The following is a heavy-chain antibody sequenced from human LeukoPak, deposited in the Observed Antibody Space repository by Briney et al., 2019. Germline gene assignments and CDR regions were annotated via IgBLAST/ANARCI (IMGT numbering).Heavy chain of an antibody. CDR3: ARGYDYGDYVGDFDY. J-gene: IGHJ4*02. D-gene: IGHD4-17*01. V-gene: IGHV1-18*01. Sequence: ASVKVSCKASGYTFTSYPISWERQAPGQGLEWMGWITVYNGNTNYAQNLQGRVTMTTDISTSTAYMEVRSLRSDDTAVYYCARGYDYGDYVGDFDYWGPGTLVTVSS. CDR1: GYTFTSYP. CDR2: ITVYNGNT.